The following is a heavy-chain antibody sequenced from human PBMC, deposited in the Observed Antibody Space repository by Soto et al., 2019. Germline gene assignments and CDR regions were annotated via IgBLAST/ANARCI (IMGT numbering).Heavy chain of an antibody. CDR2: IYYSGST. V-gene: IGHV4-59*08. Sequence: SETLSLTCTVSGGSISSYYWSWIRQPPGKGLEWIGYIYYSGSTNYNPSLKSRVTISVDTSKNQFSLKLSSVTAADTAVYYCASSWLRNYFDYWGQGTLVPVSS. CDR3: ASSWLRNYFDY. D-gene: IGHD5-12*01. CDR1: GGSISSYY. J-gene: IGHJ4*02.